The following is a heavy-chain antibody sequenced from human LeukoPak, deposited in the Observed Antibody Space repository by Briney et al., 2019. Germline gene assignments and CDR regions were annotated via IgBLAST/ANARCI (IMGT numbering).Heavy chain of an antibody. Sequence: ASVKVSCMASGYTFTSYYMHWVRQAPGQGLEWMGIINPSGGSTSYAQKFQGRVTMTRDTSTSTVYMEPSSLRSEDTAVYYCATDLSSGWYSGFDYWGQGTLVTVSS. D-gene: IGHD6-19*01. CDR1: GYTFTSYY. J-gene: IGHJ4*02. CDR3: ATDLSSGWYSGFDY. CDR2: INPSGGST. V-gene: IGHV1-46*01.